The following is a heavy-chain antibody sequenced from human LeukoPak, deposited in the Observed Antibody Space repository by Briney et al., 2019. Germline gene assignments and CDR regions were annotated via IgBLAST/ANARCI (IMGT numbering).Heavy chain of an antibody. D-gene: IGHD6-13*01. CDR3: ARLPYSSSWYRGFFDY. V-gene: IGHV4-39*01. J-gene: IGHJ4*02. CDR1: GGSISSSSYY. CDR2: IYYSGSA. Sequence: SETLSLTCTVSGGSISSSSYYWGWIRQPPGKGLEWIGSIYYSGSAYYNPPLKSRLTISVDTSKNQFSLKLSSVTAADTAVYYCARLPYSSSWYRGFFDYWGQGTLVTVSS.